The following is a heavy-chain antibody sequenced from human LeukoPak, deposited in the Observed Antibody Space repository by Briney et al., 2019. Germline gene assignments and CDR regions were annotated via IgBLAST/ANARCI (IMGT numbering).Heavy chain of an antibody. CDR2: IGVRGDDT. J-gene: IGHJ4*02. CDR1: GFSFSSYD. CDR3: AKCHIRMSTVCFFDA. Sequence: GGSLRLSCAASGFSFSSYDMSWVRQAPGKGLEWVSGIGVRGDDTYYADSVKGRFTISRDNSDNTLYLQMNSLRAEDTAIYYCAKCHIRMSTVCFFDAWGQGTRVTVSS. V-gene: IGHV3-23*01. D-gene: IGHD5/OR15-5a*01.